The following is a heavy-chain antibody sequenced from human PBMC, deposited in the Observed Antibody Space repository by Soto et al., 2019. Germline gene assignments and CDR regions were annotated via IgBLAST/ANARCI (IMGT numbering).Heavy chain of an antibody. CDR1: GDSIGSGDFY. CDR2: IYKSGRT. J-gene: IGHJ5*02. CDR3: ARSLSASSGWFDP. Sequence: QVHLQESGPGLLKPSQTLSLTCNVSGDSIGSGDFYWTWIRQSPGKGLEYIGYIYKSGRTYYNPSLKSRPIISLDTSRNQFCLSLNSVTAADTAIYYCARSLSASSGWFDPWGQGTLVTVSS. V-gene: IGHV4-30-4*01. D-gene: IGHD6-6*01.